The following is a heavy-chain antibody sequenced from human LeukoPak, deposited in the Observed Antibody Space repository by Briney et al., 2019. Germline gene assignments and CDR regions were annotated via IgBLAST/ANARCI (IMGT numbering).Heavy chain of an antibody. V-gene: IGHV4-31*03. CDR1: GGSISSGGYS. Sequence: SQTLSLTCTVSGGSISSGGYSWSWIRQHPGKGLEWIGYIYYSGSTYYNPSLKSRVTISVDTSKNQFSLKLSSVTAADTAVYYCARADSWFGEFNFDYWGQGTLVTVSS. CDR3: ARADSWFGEFNFDY. CDR2: IYYSGST. D-gene: IGHD3-10*01. J-gene: IGHJ4*02.